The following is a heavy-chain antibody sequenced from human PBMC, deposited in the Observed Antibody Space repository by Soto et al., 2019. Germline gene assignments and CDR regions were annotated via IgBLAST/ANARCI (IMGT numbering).Heavy chain of an antibody. Sequence: PGGSLRLSCAASGFTFSSYGMHWVRQAPGKGLEWVAVISYDGSNKYYADSVKGRFTISRDNSKNTLYLQMNSLRAEDTAVYYCAKLYSSSWYDYFDYWGQGTLVTVSS. D-gene: IGHD6-13*01. CDR1: GFTFSSYG. V-gene: IGHV3-30*18. CDR2: ISYDGSNK. CDR3: AKLYSSSWYDYFDY. J-gene: IGHJ4*02.